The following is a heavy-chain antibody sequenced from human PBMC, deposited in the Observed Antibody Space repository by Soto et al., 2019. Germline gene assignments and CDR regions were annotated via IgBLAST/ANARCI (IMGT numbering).Heavy chain of an antibody. CDR1: GGSISSYY. CDR2: IYYSGST. V-gene: IGHV4-59*01. D-gene: IGHD6-19*01. CDR3: ARHKGWLAHEYYYYGMDV. Sequence: SETLSLTCTVSGGSISSYYWSWIRQPPGKGLEWIGYIYYSGSTNYNPSLKSRVTMSVDTSKNQFSLKLSSVTAADTAVYYCARHKGWLAHEYYYYGMDVWGQGTTVTVSS. J-gene: IGHJ6*02.